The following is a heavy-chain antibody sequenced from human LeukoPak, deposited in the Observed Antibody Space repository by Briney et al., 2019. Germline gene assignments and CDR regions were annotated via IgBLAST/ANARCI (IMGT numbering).Heavy chain of an antibody. D-gene: IGHD5-12*01. CDR3: ARGGSGGKDWFDP. CDR1: GYPFSTYG. CDR2: ITPSGGST. Sequence: ASVKVSCKASGYPFSTYGISWVRQAPGQGLEWMGIITPSGGSTSYAQKFRGRVTMTTDTSTSTVYMELSSLRSEDTAVYYCARGGSGGKDWFDPWGQGTLVTVSS. V-gene: IGHV1-46*01. J-gene: IGHJ5*02.